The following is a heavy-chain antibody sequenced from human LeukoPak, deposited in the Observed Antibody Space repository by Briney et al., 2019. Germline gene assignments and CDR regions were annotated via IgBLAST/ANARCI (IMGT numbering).Heavy chain of an antibody. D-gene: IGHD4-17*01. J-gene: IGHJ6*03. CDR2: SSSSSSI. V-gene: IGHV3-48*01. Sequence: PGGSLRHSCAASGFTFSGYSMNWVRQAPGKGLEWVSYSSSSSSIYYADSVKGRFTISRDNAKNSLYLQMNSLRAEDTAVYYCARGDYGDYWNYYYMDVWGKGTTVTVSS. CDR1: GFTFSGYS. CDR3: ARGDYGDYWNYYYMDV.